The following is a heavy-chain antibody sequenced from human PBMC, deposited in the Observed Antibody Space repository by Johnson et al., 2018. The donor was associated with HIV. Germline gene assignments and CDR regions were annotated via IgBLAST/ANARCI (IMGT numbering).Heavy chain of an antibody. D-gene: IGHD3-9*01. V-gene: IGHV3-30*02. CDR1: GFTFSSYG. CDR3: AKDRNYDILSI. J-gene: IGHJ3*02. Sequence: QVQLVESGGGLIQPGGSLRLSCVASGFTFSSYGMHWVRQAPGKGLEWVAFIRNDGSKKYYADSVKGRFTISRDNAKNTLYLQMNSLRAEDTAVYYCAKDRNYDILSIWGQGTVVTVSS. CDR2: IRNDGSKK.